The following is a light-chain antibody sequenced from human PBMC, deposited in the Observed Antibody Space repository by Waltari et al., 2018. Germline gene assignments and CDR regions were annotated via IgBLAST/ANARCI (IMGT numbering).Light chain of an antibody. Sequence: DVHMTQSPSSVSASVVDRVTISCRASQGLSTWLAWYQQKPGRAPKLLIHTSSILQSGVPSRFSGSGSVTDFTLTISSLQPEDVATYYCQQANSFPWTFGQGTRVDIK. CDR2: TSS. CDR1: QGLSTW. CDR3: QQANSFPWT. J-gene: IGKJ1*01. V-gene: IGKV1-12*01.